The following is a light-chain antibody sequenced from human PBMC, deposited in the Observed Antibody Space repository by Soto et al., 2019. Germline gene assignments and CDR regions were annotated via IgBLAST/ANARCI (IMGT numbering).Light chain of an antibody. V-gene: IGKV3-20*01. CDR3: QQYGSSPWT. CDR1: QSVSSSF. CDR2: GAS. J-gene: IGKJ1*01. Sequence: EIVLTQSPGTLSLSPGERATLSCRASQSVSSSFLAWYQQKPSQAPRLLIYGASIRATGIPDRFSGSGSGTDFTLTISRVEPEDFAVYYCQQYGSSPWTFGQGTKVEIK.